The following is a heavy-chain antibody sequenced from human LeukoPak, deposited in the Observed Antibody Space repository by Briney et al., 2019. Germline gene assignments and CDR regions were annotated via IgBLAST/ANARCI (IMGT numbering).Heavy chain of an antibody. J-gene: IGHJ5*02. V-gene: IGHV4-38-2*02. CDR1: GYSISSGYQ. CDR2: IYHSGSA. CDR3: ARDPRWLTPDCTSTSCYENYFDP. Sequence: PSETLSLTCAVSGYSISSGYQWAWIRQPPGKGLEWIGSIYHSGSAHYNPSLKSRVTILVDTSKNQFSLKLSSVTDADTAVYYCARDPRWLTPDCTSTSCYENYFDPWGPGTLVTVSP. D-gene: IGHD2-2*01.